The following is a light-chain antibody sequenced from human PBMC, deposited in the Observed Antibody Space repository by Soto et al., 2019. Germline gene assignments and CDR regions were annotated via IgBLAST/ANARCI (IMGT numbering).Light chain of an antibody. J-gene: IGKJ1*01. Sequence: DIQMTQSPSSLSASVGDRVTITCRASQSISNYLNWYQQKPGKAPKLLMFAASSLQSGVPSRFSGGGSGTDFPLTIRRLQPEDFATYYCQQSYSTPRTFDQGPKVEIK. CDR3: QQSYSTPRT. CDR2: AAS. V-gene: IGKV1-39*01. CDR1: QSISNY.